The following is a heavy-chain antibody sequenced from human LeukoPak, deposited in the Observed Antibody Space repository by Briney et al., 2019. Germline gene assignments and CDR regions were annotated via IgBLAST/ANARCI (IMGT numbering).Heavy chain of an antibody. D-gene: IGHD2-2*01. CDR3: ARVRYCSSTSPPRCRNWFDP. CDR1: GFIFSSYV. Sequence: GALRLSCAASGFIFSSYVMHWVRQAPGKGLEDVSAISSNGDSTYCANSVKGRFTISRDNSKNTLYLQMGSLRAEDTAVYYCARVRYCSSTSPPRCRNWFDPWGQGTLVTVSS. CDR2: ISSNGDST. V-gene: IGHV3-64*01. J-gene: IGHJ5*02.